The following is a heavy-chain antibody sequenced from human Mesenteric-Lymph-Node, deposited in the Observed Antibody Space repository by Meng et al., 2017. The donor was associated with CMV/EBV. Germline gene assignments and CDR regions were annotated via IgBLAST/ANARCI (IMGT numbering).Heavy chain of an antibody. CDR3: ARVDYYDSSGYFIGVFDY. D-gene: IGHD3-22*01. Sequence: SETLSLTCTVSGGSVRSGSDYWSWIRQPPGRGLEWIGYIYYSGSTNYNPSLKSRVTISVDTSKNQFSLKLSSVTAADTAVYYCARVDYYDSSGYFIGVFDYWGQGTLVTVSS. CDR2: IYYSGST. V-gene: IGHV4-61*01. J-gene: IGHJ4*02. CDR1: GGSVRSGSDY.